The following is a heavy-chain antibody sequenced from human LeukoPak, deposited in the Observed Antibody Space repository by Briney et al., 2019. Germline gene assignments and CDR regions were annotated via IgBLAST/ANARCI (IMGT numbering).Heavy chain of an antibody. Sequence: GSLRLSCAASGFTFTKYWMTWVRQAPGKGLEWVGNIKQDGSDKNYMDSVKGRFTISRDNTKNSVYLQMSSLRAEDTAVYYCAREVWGPEYWGQGTLVTVSS. D-gene: IGHD1-14*01. CDR1: GFTFTKYW. V-gene: IGHV3-7*01. CDR2: IKQDGSDK. CDR3: AREVWGPEY. J-gene: IGHJ4*02.